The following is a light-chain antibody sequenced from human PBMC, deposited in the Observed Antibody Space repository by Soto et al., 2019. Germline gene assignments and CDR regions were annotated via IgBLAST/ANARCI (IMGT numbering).Light chain of an antibody. CDR2: DVS. V-gene: IGLV2-14*01. Sequence: HSVLTQPASVSGSPGQSITISCTGTSSDVGGYNYVSWYQQHPGKAPKLMIYDVSNRPSGVSNRFSGSKSGNTASLTISGLQAEDEADYYCSSYTSTKTYVFGTGTKVTVL. CDR1: SSDVGGYNY. J-gene: IGLJ1*01. CDR3: SSYTSTKTYV.